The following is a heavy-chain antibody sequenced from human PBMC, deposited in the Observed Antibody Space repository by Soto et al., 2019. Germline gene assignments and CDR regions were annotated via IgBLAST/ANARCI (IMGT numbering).Heavy chain of an antibody. J-gene: IGHJ6*02. CDR3: ARGFTYYDFWSGYPLWARPTKNEYGMDV. V-gene: IGHV4-30-4*01. CDR1: GGSISSGDYY. D-gene: IGHD3-3*01. Sequence: SETLSLTCTVSGGSISSGDYYWSWIRQPPGKGLEWIGYIYYSGSTYYNPSLKSRVTISVDTSKNQFSLKLSSVTAADTAVYYCARGFTYYDFWSGYPLWARPTKNEYGMDVWGQGTTVTVS. CDR2: IYYSGST.